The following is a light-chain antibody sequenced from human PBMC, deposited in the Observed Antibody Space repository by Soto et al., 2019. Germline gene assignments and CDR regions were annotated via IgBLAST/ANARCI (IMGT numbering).Light chain of an antibody. CDR2: WAS. CDR3: QQYYSTPLT. CDR1: QSLLYNSNTKNY. Sequence: DIVLTQSPDSLAVSLGERATINCRSSQSLLYNSNTKNYLAWYQQKPGQPPKLLIYWASTRESGVPDRFSGSGSGTDFTLTINSLQAEDVAVYYCQQYYSTPLTFGGGTRVEIK. J-gene: IGKJ4*01. V-gene: IGKV4-1*01.